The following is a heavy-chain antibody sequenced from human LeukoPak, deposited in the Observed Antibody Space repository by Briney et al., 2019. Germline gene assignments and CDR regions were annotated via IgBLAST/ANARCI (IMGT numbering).Heavy chain of an antibody. Sequence: SETLSLTCTVSGGSISSHYWSWIRQPPGKGLEWTGYIYYSGSTNYNPSLKSRVTISVDTSKNQFSLKLSSVTAADTAVYYCARVGACSSTSCYKYYYYYMDVWGKGTTVTVSS. CDR3: ARVGACSSTSCYKYYYYYMDV. D-gene: IGHD2-2*02. V-gene: IGHV4-59*11. CDR1: GGSISSHY. J-gene: IGHJ6*03. CDR2: IYYSGST.